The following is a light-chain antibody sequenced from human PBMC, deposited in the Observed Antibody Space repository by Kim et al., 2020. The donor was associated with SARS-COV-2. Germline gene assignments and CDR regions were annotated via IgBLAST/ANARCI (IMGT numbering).Light chain of an antibody. Sequence: QLVLTQSPSASASLGASVKLTCTLSSGHSNYAIAWHQQQTEKGPRYLMKLNSDGSHNKGDGIPDRFSCSSSGAERYLTISSLQSEDEGDYYCQTWGTGIWVFGGGTKVTVL. CDR1: SGHSNYA. V-gene: IGLV4-69*01. J-gene: IGLJ3*02. CDR2: LNSDGSH. CDR3: QTWGTGIWV.